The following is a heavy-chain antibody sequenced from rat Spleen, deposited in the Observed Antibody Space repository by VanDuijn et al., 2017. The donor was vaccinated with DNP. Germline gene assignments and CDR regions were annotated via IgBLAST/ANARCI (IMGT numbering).Heavy chain of an antibody. J-gene: IGHJ2*01. Sequence: EVQLVESGGGLVQPGRSLKLSCAASGFTFSDYYMAWVRQAPTKGLEWVAYIGSDGYAPYYGDSVKGRFTISRYNTKGTLYLQMNSLRSEDMATYYCVRWNSGHFDYWGQGVMVTVSS. CDR1: GFTFSDYY. V-gene: IGHV5-22*01. D-gene: IGHD4-3*01. CDR2: IGSDGYAP. CDR3: VRWNSGHFDY.